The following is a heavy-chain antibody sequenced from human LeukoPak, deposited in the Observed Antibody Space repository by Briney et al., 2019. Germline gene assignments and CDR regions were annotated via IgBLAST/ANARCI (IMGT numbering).Heavy chain of an antibody. D-gene: IGHD3-10*01. CDR1: GGSINSSSYY. Sequence: SETLSLTCTVSGGSINSSSYYWGWIRQPPGKGLEWIGSIYYSGGTYYNPSLKNRVTISVDTSKNQFSLKLSSVTTSDTAVYYCARRFAPSRNDAFDNWGQGTMVTVSS. J-gene: IGHJ3*02. CDR3: ARRFAPSRNDAFDN. V-gene: IGHV4-39*01. CDR2: IYYSGGT.